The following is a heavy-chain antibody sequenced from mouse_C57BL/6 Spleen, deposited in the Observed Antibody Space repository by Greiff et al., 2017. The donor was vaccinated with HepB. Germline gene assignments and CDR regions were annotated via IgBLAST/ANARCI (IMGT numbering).Heavy chain of an antibody. V-gene: IGHV2-6-1*01. Sequence: VKLMESGPGLVAPSQSLSITCPVSGFSLTSYGVHWVRQPPGKGLEWLVVIWSDGSTTYNSALKSRLSISKDNSKSQVFLKMNSLQTDDTAMYYCARHRDSYYYAMDYWGQGTSVTVSS. CDR3: ARHRDSYYYAMDY. CDR2: IWSDGST. CDR1: GFSLTSYG. J-gene: IGHJ4*01. D-gene: IGHD3-1*01.